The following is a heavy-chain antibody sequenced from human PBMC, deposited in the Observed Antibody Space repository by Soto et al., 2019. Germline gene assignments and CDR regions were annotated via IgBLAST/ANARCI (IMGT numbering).Heavy chain of an antibody. Sequence: SVKLPCKACGGTFRSCASRWVRQSPGQGLEWMGGIIPIFGTANYAQKFQGRVTITADESTSTAYMELSSLRSEDTAVYYCARDQGYCSGGSCYSFAYRRRGTPVTVSS. CDR2: IIPIFGTA. CDR1: GGTFRSCA. J-gene: IGHJ4*01. V-gene: IGHV1-69*13. CDR3: ARDQGYCSGGSCYSFAY. D-gene: IGHD2-15*01.